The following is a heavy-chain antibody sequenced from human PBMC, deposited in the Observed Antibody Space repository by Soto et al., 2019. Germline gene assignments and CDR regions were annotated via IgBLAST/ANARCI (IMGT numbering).Heavy chain of an antibody. D-gene: IGHD1-1*01. CDR1: GFTVSCKKY. Sequence: GGSLRLSCAAFGFTVSCKKYVAWVRQAPGKGLEWVSALYDLDGTYYADSVKGRFTTSSDSSRTTVYLQMNSLRPDDTAVYSCATWHLQEHAYDIWGQGTMVT. J-gene: IGHJ3*02. V-gene: IGHV3-53*01. CDR2: LYDLDGT. CDR3: ATWHLQEHAYDI.